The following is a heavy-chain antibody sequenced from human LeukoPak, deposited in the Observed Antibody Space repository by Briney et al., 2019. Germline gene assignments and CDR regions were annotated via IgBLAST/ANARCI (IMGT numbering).Heavy chain of an antibody. V-gene: IGHV3-21*01. CDR1: GFTLSSYS. J-gene: IGHJ6*04. Sequence: GGSLRLSCAASGFTLSSYSMNWVRQAPGKGLEWVSSISSSSYIYYADSVKGRFTISRDNAKNSLYLQMNSLRAEDTAVYYCARGSSLVAGFYYGMDVWGKGTTVTVSS. CDR2: ISSSSYI. D-gene: IGHD6-19*01. CDR3: ARGSSLVAGFYYGMDV.